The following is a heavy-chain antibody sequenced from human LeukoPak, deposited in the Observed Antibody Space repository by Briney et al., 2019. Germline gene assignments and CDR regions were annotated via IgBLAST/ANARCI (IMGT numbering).Heavy chain of an antibody. J-gene: IGHJ5*02. CDR1: GGTFSSYA. V-gene: IGHV1-69*04. CDR3: ARAVVVPAANDWFDP. D-gene: IGHD2-2*01. CDR2: IIPIFGIA. Sequence: ASVKVSCKASGGTFSSYAISWVRQAPGQGLEWMGRIIPIFGIANYAQKFPGRVTITADKSTSTAYMELSSLRSEDTAVYYCARAVVVPAANDWFDPWGQGTLVTVSS.